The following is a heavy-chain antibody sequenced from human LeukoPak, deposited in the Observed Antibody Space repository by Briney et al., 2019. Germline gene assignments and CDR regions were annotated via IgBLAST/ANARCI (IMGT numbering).Heavy chain of an antibody. Sequence: PGGSLRLSCAASGSTFSSSWMYWVRQAPGKGLEWVTRIYSDGSSISYAASVKGRFTISRDNAQNTLYLQMNSLRAEDTAVYYCAGELRLGHWGQGILVTVSS. D-gene: IGHD3-16*01. CDR3: AGELRLGH. J-gene: IGHJ4*02. CDR2: IYSDGSSI. CDR1: GSTFSSSW. V-gene: IGHV3-74*01.